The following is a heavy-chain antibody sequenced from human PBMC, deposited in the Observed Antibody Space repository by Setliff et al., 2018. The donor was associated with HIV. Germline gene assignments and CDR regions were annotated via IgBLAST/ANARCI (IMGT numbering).Heavy chain of an antibody. D-gene: IGHD4-17*01. CDR2: INHSGST. CDR3: ARGLPKKPSTVTNYWYFDL. V-gene: IGHV4-34*01. Sequence: NPSETLSLTCTVYGGSFSNYYWNWIRQPPGKGLEWIGEINHSGSTNCNPSLKSRVTISVDTSKNQFSLNLTSVTAADTAVCYCARGLPKKPSTVTNYWYFDLWGRGTLVTVSS. J-gene: IGHJ2*01. CDR1: GGSFSNYY.